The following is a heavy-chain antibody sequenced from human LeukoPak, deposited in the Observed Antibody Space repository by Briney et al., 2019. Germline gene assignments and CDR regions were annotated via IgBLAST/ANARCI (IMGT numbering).Heavy chain of an antibody. Sequence: KTGGSLRLSCAASGFTFSSYTMKWVRQAPGKGLEWLSSISSSSSYIYYAASVKGRFTISRDNAKKLLYLQMNSLRAEDTAVYYCARAYFSDSSGYYFAKVEFDSWGQGTLVTVSS. V-gene: IGHV3-21*01. CDR2: ISSSSSYI. J-gene: IGHJ4*02. CDR1: GFTFSSYT. CDR3: ARAYFSDSSGYYFAKVEFDS. D-gene: IGHD3-22*01.